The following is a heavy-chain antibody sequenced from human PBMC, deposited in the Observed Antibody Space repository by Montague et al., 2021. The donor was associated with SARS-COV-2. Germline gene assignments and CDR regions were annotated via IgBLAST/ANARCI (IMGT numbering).Heavy chain of an antibody. J-gene: IGHJ3*02. V-gene: IGHV4-31*03. D-gene: IGHD3-22*01. CDR2: IYYSGST. CDR1: GGSIGSGGYY. CDR3: ARARITMIVVVNAFDI. Sequence: TLSLTCTVSGGSIGSGGYYWSWIRQHPGKGLEWIGYIYYSGSTYYNPSLKSRVTISVDTSKNQFSLKLSSVTAADTAVYYCARARITMIVVVNAFDIWGRGTMVTVSS.